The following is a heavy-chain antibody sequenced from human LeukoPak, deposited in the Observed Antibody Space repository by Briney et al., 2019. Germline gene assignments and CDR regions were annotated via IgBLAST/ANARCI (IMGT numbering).Heavy chain of an antibody. CDR3: ARDSGDYYGSGQTQPFDY. D-gene: IGHD3-10*01. J-gene: IGHJ4*02. CDR1: GDSFSSADSY. Sequence: SETLSLTCTVSGDSFSSADSYWGWVRQPPGTGLEWIGYIYYSGSTNYNPSLKSRVTISVDTSKNQFSLKLSSVTAADTAVYYCARDSGDYYGSGQTQPFDYWGQGTLVTVSS. CDR2: IYYSGST. V-gene: IGHV4-61*08.